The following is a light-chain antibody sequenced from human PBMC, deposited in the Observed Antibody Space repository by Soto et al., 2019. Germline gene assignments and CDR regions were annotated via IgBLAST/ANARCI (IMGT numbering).Light chain of an antibody. V-gene: IGLV1-40*01. J-gene: IGLJ1*01. CDR2: GDS. CDR3: QSSDSSVLRWDV. CDR1: RSHIGAGYH. Sequence: QSVLPQPPSVSGAPGQRGTISCTGSRSHIGAGYHVHWYQQLPGAAPKLLIFGDSNRPSGVPDRFSGSKSGTSASLAITGLQADDGAEYYSQSSDSSVLRWDVFRYGTKVTFL.